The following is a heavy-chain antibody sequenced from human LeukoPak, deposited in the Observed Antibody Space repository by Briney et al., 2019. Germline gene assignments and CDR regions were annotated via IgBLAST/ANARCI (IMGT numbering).Heavy chain of an antibody. CDR1: GYSFTNCG. V-gene: IGHV1-18*01. J-gene: IGHJ4*02. Sequence: ASVKVSCKASGYSFTNCGISWVRQAPGQGLEWMGWISGFNGNANFAPKLQDRVTLTTDASTSTAYMELRSLRSDDTAVYYCARDERSAAVGSAYYLDSWGQGTLVTVSS. D-gene: IGHD6-13*01. CDR2: ISGFNGNA. CDR3: ARDERSAAVGSAYYLDS.